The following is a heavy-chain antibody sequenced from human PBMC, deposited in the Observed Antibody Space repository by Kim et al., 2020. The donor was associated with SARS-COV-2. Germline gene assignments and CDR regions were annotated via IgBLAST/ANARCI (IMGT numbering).Heavy chain of an antibody. D-gene: IGHD3-22*01. V-gene: IGHV4-59*08. Sequence: SETLSLTCTVSGGSISSYYWSWIRQPPGKGLEWIGYIYYSGSTNYNPSLKSRVTISVETSKNQFSLKLSSVTAADTAVYYCARSPASRLSITMIVVVTPVAFDIWGEGKMVTASP. CDR1: GGSISSYY. J-gene: IGHJ3*02. CDR2: IYYSGST. CDR3: ARSPASRLSITMIVVVTPVAFDI.